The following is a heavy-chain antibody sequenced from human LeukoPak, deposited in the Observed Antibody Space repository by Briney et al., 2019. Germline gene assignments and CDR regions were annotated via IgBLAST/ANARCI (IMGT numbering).Heavy chain of an antibody. V-gene: IGHV1-18*04. J-gene: IGHJ4*02. CDR2: ISAYNGNT. Sequence: ASVKVSCKASGYTFTSHGISWVRQAPGQGLEWMGWISAYNGNTNYAQKLQGRVTMTTDTSTSTAYMELRSLRSDDTAVYYCARPQDYTVTKEYYFDYWDQGTLVTVSS. D-gene: IGHD4-17*01. CDR3: ARPQDYTVTKEYYFDY. CDR1: GYTFTSHG.